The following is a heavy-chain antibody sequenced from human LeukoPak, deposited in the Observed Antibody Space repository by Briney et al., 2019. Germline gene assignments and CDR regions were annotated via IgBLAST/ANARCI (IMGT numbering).Heavy chain of an antibody. D-gene: IGHD3-10*01. CDR2: IYYTGRT. CDR3: ARRYGSGSYQDY. V-gene: IGHV4-39*01. Sequence: SETLSLTCSVSGGSISSDDYYWSWIRQPPGKGLEWIGTIYYTGRTYYSPSLKSRATISVDTSENQFSLKLSSVTAADTAVYYCARRYGSGSYQDYWGQGTLVTVSS. CDR1: GGSISSDDYY. J-gene: IGHJ4*02.